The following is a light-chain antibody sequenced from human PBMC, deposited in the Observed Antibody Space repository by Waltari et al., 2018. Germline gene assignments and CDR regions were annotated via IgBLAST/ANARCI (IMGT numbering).Light chain of an antibody. V-gene: IGKV3-20*01. CDR3: QHYVRLPAT. CDR2: GAS. J-gene: IGKJ1*01. CDR1: QRVSRA. Sequence: EVVLTQSPGTLSLSPGERATLSCRASQRVSRALAWYQQKPGQAPRLLIYGASIRATGIPDRFSGRGSGTDFSLTISRLEPADSAMYYCQHYVRLPATFGQGTKVEIK.